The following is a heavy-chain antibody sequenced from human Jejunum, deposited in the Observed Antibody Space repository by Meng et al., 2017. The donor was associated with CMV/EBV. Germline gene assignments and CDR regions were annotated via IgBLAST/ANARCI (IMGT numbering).Heavy chain of an antibody. V-gene: IGHV3-48*03. CDR2: ISDSGSSI. J-gene: IGHJ4*02. D-gene: IGHD4-17*01. CDR3: ATYRGAYGDSDY. Sequence: AASRFTLDYNDMKWVRQGPGKGLEWVSSISDSGSSISYPDSVKGRFTISRDNSKNLLYLEMNSLRVEDTAIYYCATYRGAYGDSDYWGQGTLVTVSS. CDR1: RFTLDYND.